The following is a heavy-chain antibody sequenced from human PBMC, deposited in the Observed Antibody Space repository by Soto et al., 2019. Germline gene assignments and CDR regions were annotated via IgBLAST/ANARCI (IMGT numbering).Heavy chain of an antibody. V-gene: IGHV1-46*01. J-gene: IGHJ4*02. D-gene: IGHD3-16*01. Sequence: ASVKVSCKASGYPFTSCYVHCVRQAPGQGLEWMGFINPSSGSTSYAQKFQGRVTMTRDTSTSTVYMEVSSLRSEDTAVYYCAREMYTTRGSPFDYWGQRTLVTVSS. CDR1: GYPFTSCY. CDR2: INPSSGST. CDR3: AREMYTTRGSPFDY.